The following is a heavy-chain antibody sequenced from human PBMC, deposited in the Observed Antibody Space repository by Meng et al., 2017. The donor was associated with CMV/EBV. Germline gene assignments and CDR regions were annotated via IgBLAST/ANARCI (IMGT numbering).Heavy chain of an antibody. Sequence: SETLSLTCAVYGGSFSGYYWSWIRQPPGKGLEWIGEINHSGSTNYNPSLKSRVTISVDTSKNQLSLKLSSVTAADTGVYYCARDGVGATTGFDYWGQGTLVTVSS. J-gene: IGHJ4*02. CDR3: ARDGVGATTGFDY. CDR1: GGSFSGYY. D-gene: IGHD1-26*01. CDR2: INHSGST. V-gene: IGHV4-34*01.